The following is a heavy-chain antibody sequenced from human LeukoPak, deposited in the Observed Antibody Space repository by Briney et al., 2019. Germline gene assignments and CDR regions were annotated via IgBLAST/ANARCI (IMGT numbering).Heavy chain of an antibody. CDR1: GYTFTSYG. V-gene: IGHV1-2*02. D-gene: IGHD1-26*01. CDR2: INPNSGGT. J-gene: IGHJ4*02. CDR3: ARGGGSYGY. Sequence: ASVKVSCKASGYTFTSYGISWVRQTPGQGLEWMGWINPNSGGTNYAQKFQGRVTMTRDTSISTAYMELSRLRSDDTAVYYCARGGGSYGYWGQGTLVTVSS.